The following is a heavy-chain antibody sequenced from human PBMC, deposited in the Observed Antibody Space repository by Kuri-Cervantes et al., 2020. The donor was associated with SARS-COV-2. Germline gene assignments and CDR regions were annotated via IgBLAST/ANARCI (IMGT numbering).Heavy chain of an antibody. CDR1: GFTFSSYA. Sequence: GESLKISCAASGFTFSSYAMHWVRQAPGKGLEWVAVISYDGSNKYYADPVKGRFTISRDNSKNTLYLQMNSLRAEATAVYYCARGRAARYFDYWGQGTLVTVSS. V-gene: IGHV3-30-3*01. CDR2: ISYDGSNK. J-gene: IGHJ4*02. CDR3: ARGRAARYFDY. D-gene: IGHD6-6*01.